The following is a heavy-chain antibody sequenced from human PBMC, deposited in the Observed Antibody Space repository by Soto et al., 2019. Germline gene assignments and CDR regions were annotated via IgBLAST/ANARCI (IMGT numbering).Heavy chain of an antibody. Sequence: GGSLRLSCAASGFTFSDSAVHWVRQASGKGLEWVGRVRSKANSYATAHAASVKGRFTISRDDSKNTAYLQMNSLKTEDTAVYYCTRRGDTAMANFDYWGQGIVVTVSS. CDR3: TRRGDTAMANFDY. V-gene: IGHV3-73*01. CDR1: GFTFSDSA. J-gene: IGHJ4*02. D-gene: IGHD5-18*01. CDR2: VRSKANSYAT.